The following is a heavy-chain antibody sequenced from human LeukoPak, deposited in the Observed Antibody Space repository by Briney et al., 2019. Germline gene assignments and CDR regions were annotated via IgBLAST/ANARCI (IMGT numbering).Heavy chain of an antibody. CDR2: IYYSGST. Sequence: KPSETPSLTCTVSGGSISSYYWSWIRQPPGKGLEWIGYIYYSGSTNYNPSLKSRVTISVDTSKNQFSLKLSSVTAADTAVYYCARLEEAAMAGYGMDVWGQGTTVTVSS. J-gene: IGHJ6*02. V-gene: IGHV4-59*08. CDR1: GGSISSYY. CDR3: ARLEEAAMAGYGMDV. D-gene: IGHD5-18*01.